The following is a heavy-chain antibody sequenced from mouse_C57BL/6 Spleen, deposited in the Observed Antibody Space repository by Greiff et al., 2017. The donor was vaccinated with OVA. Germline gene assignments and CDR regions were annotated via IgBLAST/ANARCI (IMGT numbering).Heavy chain of an antibody. CDR1: GFNIKDYY. D-gene: IGHD4-1*01. CDR2: IDPENGDT. J-gene: IGHJ4*01. CDR3: TYPGTENYAMDY. V-gene: IGHV14-4*01. Sequence: EVKLQESGAELVRPGASVKLSCTASGFNIKDYYMHWVKQRPEQGLEWIGWIDPENGDTEYASKFQGKATMTADPSSNTAYLQLSSLTSEDTAVYYFTYPGTENYAMDYWGQGTSVTVSS.